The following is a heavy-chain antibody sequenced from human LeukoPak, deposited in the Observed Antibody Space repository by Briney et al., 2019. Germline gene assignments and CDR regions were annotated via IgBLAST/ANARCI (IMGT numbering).Heavy chain of an antibody. V-gene: IGHV1-18*01. CDR3: ARVEFGESSSYGMDV. J-gene: IGHJ6*02. CDR2: ISAYNGNT. D-gene: IGHD3-10*01. CDR1: GYTFTNYG. Sequence: ASVKVSCKASGYTFTNYGISWVRQAPGQGLEWMGWISAYNGNTNYAQKLQGRVIMTTDTSTNTAYMELRSLRSDDTAVYYCARVEFGESSSYGMDVWGQGTTVTVS.